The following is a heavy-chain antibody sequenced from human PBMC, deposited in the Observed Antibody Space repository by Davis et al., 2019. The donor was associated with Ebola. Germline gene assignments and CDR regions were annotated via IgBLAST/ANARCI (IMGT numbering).Heavy chain of an antibody. CDR2: IRYDGSNK. V-gene: IGHV3-30*02. Sequence: GESLKISCAASGFTFSSYGMHWVRQAPGKGLEWVAFIRYDGSNKYYADSVKGRFTISRDNSKNTLYLQMNSLRAEDTAVYYCAKDQRAPFDYWGQGTLVTVSS. CDR3: AKDQRAPFDY. J-gene: IGHJ4*02. CDR1: GFTFSSYG. D-gene: IGHD1-26*01.